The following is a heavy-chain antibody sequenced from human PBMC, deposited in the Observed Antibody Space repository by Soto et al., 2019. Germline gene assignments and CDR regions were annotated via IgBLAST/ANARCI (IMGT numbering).Heavy chain of an antibody. V-gene: IGHV4-59*01. Sequence: SETLSLTCTVSGGSISGYYWSWIRQPPGKGLEWIGYMYNTGSTVYNPSFKSRVTISVDTSKSQFSLRLNSVTAADTAVYYCARDLWGYYGNDCYPLDVWGQGTTVTVSS. J-gene: IGHJ6*02. CDR3: ARDLWGYYGNDCYPLDV. D-gene: IGHD2-21*02. CDR1: GGSISGYY. CDR2: MYNTGST.